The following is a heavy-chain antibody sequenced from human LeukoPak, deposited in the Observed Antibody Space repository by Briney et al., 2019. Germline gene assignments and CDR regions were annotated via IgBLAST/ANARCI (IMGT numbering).Heavy chain of an antibody. J-gene: IGHJ6*03. Sequence: GGSLRLSCAASGFTFSSYSMNWVRQAPGKGLEWVSSISSSSSYIYYADSVKGRFTISRDNAKNSLYLQMDSLRAEDTAVYYCARDPYSGGYGAYYYYYMDVWGKGTTVTISS. CDR1: GFTFSSYS. V-gene: IGHV3-21*01. D-gene: IGHD1-26*01. CDR2: ISSSSSYI. CDR3: ARDPYSGGYGAYYYYYMDV.